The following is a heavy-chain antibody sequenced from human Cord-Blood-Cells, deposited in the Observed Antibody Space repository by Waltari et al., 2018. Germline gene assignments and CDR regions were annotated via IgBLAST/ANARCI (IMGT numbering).Heavy chain of an antibody. Sequence: QLQLQESGPGLVKPSETLSLTCTVSGGSISSSSYYWGWLRQPPGKGLEWIGSIYYSGSTYYNPSLKSRVTISVDTSKNQFSLKLSSVTAADTAVYYCARRLATIFGVVIGFDYWGQGTLVTVSS. CDR1: GGSISSSSYY. CDR3: ARRLATIFGVVIGFDY. D-gene: IGHD3-3*01. CDR2: IYYSGST. J-gene: IGHJ4*02. V-gene: IGHV4-39*01.